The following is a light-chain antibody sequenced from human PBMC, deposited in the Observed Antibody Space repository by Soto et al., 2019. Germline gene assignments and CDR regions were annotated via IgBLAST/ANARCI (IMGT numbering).Light chain of an antibody. J-gene: IGKJ1*01. CDR3: QQYSSYPWT. CDR2: DAS. CDR1: QSISSW. V-gene: IGKV1-5*01. Sequence: DIQMTQSPSTLSASVGDRVTMTCRASQSISSWLAWYQQKPGKAPELLIYDASSLETGVPSRFSGSGSGTEFTLSISSLQADDFATYYCQQYSSYPWTLGQGTKVDIK.